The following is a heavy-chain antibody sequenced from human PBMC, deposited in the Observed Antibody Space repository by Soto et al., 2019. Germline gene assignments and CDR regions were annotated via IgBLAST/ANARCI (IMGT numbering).Heavy chain of an antibody. D-gene: IGHD2-2*01. CDR2: ISADSGET. V-gene: IGHV1-18*04. J-gene: IGHJ5*02. CDR3: ARGISSTWAKGWLDP. CDR1: GYTFTSYG. Sequence: ASVKVSCKASGYTFTSYGFNWVRQAPGQGLEWVGWISADSGETTYAQNFHGRVTMTTDASTTTAYMELRSLRSDDTAVYYCARGISSTWAKGWLDPWGQGTLVTVSS.